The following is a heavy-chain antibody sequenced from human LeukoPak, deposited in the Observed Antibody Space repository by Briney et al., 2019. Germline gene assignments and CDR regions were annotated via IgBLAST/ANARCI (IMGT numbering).Heavy chain of an antibody. V-gene: IGHV3-30*02. Sequence: GGSLRLSCAASGFTFSSYGMHWVRQAPGKGLEWVAVIWYDGSNKYYADSVKGRFTISRDNSKNTLYLQMNSLRAEDTAVYYCAKDATSTGPGDYWGQGTLVTVSS. CDR2: IWYDGSNK. J-gene: IGHJ4*02. CDR3: AKDATSTGPGDY. CDR1: GFTFSSYG.